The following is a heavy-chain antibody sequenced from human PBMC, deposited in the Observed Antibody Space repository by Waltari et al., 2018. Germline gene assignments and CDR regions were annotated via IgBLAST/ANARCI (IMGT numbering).Heavy chain of an antibody. J-gene: IGHJ6*02. Sequence: EVQLLESGGGLVQPGGSLRLSCAASGFTFSSYAMSWVRQAPGKGLEWVSAISGSGGSTYYADSVKGRFTISRDNSKNTLYLQMNSLRAADTAVYYCARGRYYYDSSVGNHYYYGMDVWGQGTTVTVSS. CDR2: ISGSGGST. CDR1: GFTFSSYA. CDR3: ARGRYYYDSSVGNHYYYGMDV. D-gene: IGHD3-22*01. V-gene: IGHV3-23*01.